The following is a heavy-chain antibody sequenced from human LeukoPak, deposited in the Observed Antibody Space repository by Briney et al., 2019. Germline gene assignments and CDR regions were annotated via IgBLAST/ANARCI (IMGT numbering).Heavy chain of an antibody. CDR1: GFTFSSYA. CDR2: IQEDGKKE. CDR3: AKDIVGGGDDY. Sequence: GGSLRLSCAASGFTFSSYAMSWVRQAPGKGQEWVANIQEDGKKENYVDSVRGRFTISRDNAKNSIYLQMNSLRVEDTAVYYCAKDIVGGGDDYWGQGTLVIVSS. V-gene: IGHV3-7*01. D-gene: IGHD2-21*02. J-gene: IGHJ4*02.